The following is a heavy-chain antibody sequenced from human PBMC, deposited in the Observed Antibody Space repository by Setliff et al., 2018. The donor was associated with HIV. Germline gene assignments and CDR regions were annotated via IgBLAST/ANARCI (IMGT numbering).Heavy chain of an antibody. D-gene: IGHD6-13*01. CDR2: IYESGIT. CDR1: GGSLTGYF. CDR3: ARWGGPGLQLVPFDY. Sequence: SETLSLTCAVYGGSLTGYFGTWIRQSPGKGLEWVGSIYESGITYYNPSLKRRVTIFVDTSKNQFALKLSFVTAADSAVYYCARWGGPGLQLVPFDYWGQGTLVTVSS. V-gene: IGHV4-34*01. J-gene: IGHJ4*02.